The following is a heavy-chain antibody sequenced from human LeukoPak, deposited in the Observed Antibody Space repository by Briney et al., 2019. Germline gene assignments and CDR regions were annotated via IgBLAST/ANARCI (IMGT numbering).Heavy chain of an antibody. J-gene: IGHJ3*02. V-gene: IGHV3-23*01. D-gene: IGHD3-10*01. Sequence: GGSLRLSCAASGFTFSSYAMSWVRQAPGKGLEWVSAISGSGDSTYYADSVKGRFTISRDNSKNTLYLQMNSLRAEDTAVYYCARYKAGGGFGASHAFDIWGQGTMVTVSS. CDR1: GFTFSSYA. CDR3: ARYKAGGGFGASHAFDI. CDR2: ISGSGDST.